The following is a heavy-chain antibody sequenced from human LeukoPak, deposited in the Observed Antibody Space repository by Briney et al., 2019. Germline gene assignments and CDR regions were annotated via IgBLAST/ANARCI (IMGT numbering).Heavy chain of an antibody. CDR1: GFTFSDYG. CDR2: IWYDGSNK. D-gene: IGHD1-26*01. V-gene: IGHV3-33*06. Sequence: PGGSLRLSCAASGFTFSDYGMHWVRQAPGKGLEWVAVIWYDGSNKYYADSVKGRFTISRDNSKNTVYLQMNSLRAEDTAVYYCAKVSAWAMVGATYFDYWGQGTLVTVSS. CDR3: AKVSAWAMVGATYFDY. J-gene: IGHJ4*02.